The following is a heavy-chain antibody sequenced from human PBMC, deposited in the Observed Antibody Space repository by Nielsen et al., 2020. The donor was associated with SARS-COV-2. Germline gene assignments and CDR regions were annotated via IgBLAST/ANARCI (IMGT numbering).Heavy chain of an antibody. CDR1: GFTFSSYS. CDR2: ISYDGSNK. Sequence: GESLKISCAASGFTFSSYSMNWVRQAPGKGLEWVAVISYDGSNKYYADSVKGRFTISRDNSKNTLYLQMNSLRAEDTAVYYCAMGGIETNYGMDVWGQGTTVTVSS. J-gene: IGHJ6*02. CDR3: AMGGIETNYGMDV. D-gene: IGHD1-26*01. V-gene: IGHV3-30*03.